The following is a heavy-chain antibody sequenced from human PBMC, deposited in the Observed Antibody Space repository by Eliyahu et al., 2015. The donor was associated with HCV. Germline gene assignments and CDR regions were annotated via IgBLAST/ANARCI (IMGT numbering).Heavy chain of an antibody. V-gene: IGHV3-53*01. CDR1: GFTVSSNY. D-gene: IGHD7-27*01. J-gene: IGHJ4*02. CDR3: AREPGVSDDY. CDR2: IYXGGXT. Sequence: EVQLVESGGGLIQPGGSLRLSCAASGFTVSSNYMSWVRQAPGKGLEWVSVIYXGGXTYYADSXKGRFTISRDNSKNXLYLXMNSLRAEDTAVYYCAREPGVSDDYWGQGTLVTVSS.